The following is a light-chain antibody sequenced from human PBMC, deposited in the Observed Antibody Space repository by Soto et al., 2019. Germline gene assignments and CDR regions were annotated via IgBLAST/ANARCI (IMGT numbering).Light chain of an antibody. V-gene: IGKV1-9*01. J-gene: IGKJ5*01. CDR1: QGISSY. Sequence: IPLTQSPSSLSASVGDRVTITCRASQGISSYLAWYQQKPGKAPKLLISAASTLQSGVPSRFSGSGSGTDFTLTISSLQPEDFATYYCQQLNDYPITFGQGTRLEI. CDR3: QQLNDYPIT. CDR2: AAS.